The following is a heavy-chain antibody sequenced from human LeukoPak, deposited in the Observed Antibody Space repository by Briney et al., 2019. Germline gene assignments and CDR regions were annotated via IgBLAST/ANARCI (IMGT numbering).Heavy chain of an antibody. V-gene: IGHV3-15*01. CDR3: TTDLMTTSFSGLGGYDWFDP. CDR1: GFTFSNAW. J-gene: IGHJ5*02. CDR2: IKSKTDGGTT. Sequence: PGGSLRLSCAASGFTFSNAWMSWVRQAPGKGLEWVGRIKSKTDGGTTDYAAPVKGRFTISRDDSKNTLYLQMNSLKTEDTAVYYCTTDLMTTSFSGLGGYDWFDPWGQGTLVTVSS. D-gene: IGHD3-16*01.